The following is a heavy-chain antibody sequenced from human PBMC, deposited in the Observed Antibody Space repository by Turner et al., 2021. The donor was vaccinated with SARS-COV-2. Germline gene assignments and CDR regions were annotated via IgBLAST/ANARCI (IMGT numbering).Heavy chain of an antibody. J-gene: IGHJ4*02. V-gene: IGHV3-33*01. CDR2: RWYDGSNK. CDR3: AREGNYGGNSGGFDY. D-gene: IGHD4-17*01. Sequence: QVQLVESGGGVVQPGRPLRLYCAASGFTFSSHGMHWVRQAPGKGLEWVSVRWYDGSNKYYADSVKGRVTISRDNSKNTLYLQMNSLRAEDTAVYYCAREGNYGGNSGGFDYWGQGTLVTVSS. CDR1: GFTFSSHG.